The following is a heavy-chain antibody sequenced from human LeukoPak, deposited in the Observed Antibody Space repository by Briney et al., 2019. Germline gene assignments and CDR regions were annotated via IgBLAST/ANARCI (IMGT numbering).Heavy chain of an antibody. J-gene: IGHJ4*02. Sequence: SVKVSCKASGGTFSSYAISWVRQAPGQGLEWMGRIIPIFGTANYAQKFQGRVTITTDESTSTAYMELSSLRSEDTAVYYCARTYCSGGSCYRDDYWGQGTLVTVSS. D-gene: IGHD2-15*01. CDR2: IIPIFGTA. CDR1: GGTFSSYA. V-gene: IGHV1-69*05. CDR3: ARTYCSGGSCYRDDY.